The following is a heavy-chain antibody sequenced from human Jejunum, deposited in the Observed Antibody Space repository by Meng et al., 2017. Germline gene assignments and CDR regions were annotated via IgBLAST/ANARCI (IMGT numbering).Heavy chain of an antibody. D-gene: IGHD3-3*01. CDR2: INDSGST. CDR3: VDSKWSANY. J-gene: IGHJ4*02. CDR1: GWYCSGHY. Sequence: QVKLQQWGPGLLKLSETLSLTCSVYGWYCSGHYWTWIRQPPGKGLEWIGEINDSGSTHYNPSLGSRVTISVDTSKSQFSLKLISVTAADTGVYYCVDSKWSANYWGQGTLVTVSS. V-gene: IGHV4-34*01.